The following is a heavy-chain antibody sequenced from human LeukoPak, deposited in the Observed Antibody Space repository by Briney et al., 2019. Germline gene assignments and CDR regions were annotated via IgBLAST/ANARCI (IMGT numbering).Heavy chain of an antibody. V-gene: IGHV4-59*01. D-gene: IGHD3-22*01. CDR2: IYYSGST. J-gene: IGHJ4*02. CDR3: ARGGAYYYDSSGYYPGPFDY. CDR1: GGSISSYY. Sequence: PSETLSLTCTVSGGSISSYYWSWIRQPPGKGLEWIGYIYYSGSTNYNPSLNSRVTISVDTSKNQFSLKLSSVTAADTAVYYCARGGAYYYDSSGYYPGPFDYWGQGTLVTVSS.